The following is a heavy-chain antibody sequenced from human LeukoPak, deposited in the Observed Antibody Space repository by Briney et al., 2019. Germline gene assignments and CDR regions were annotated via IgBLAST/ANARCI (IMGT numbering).Heavy chain of an antibody. V-gene: IGHV3-33*08. D-gene: IGHD3-22*01. CDR3: ARGFYDSSGYPSGLDY. J-gene: IGHJ4*02. CDR1: GFTFSSYW. CDR2: IWYGGSNK. Sequence: GGSLRLSCAASGFTFSSYWMHWVRQAPGKGLEWVAVIWYGGSNKYYADSVKGRFTISRDTSKNTLYLQMNSLRAEDTSVYYCARGFYDSSGYPSGLDYWGQGTLVTVSS.